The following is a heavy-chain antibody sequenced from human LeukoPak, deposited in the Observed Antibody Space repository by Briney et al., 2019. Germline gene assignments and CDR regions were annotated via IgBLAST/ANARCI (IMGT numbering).Heavy chain of an antibody. V-gene: IGHV3-7*01. D-gene: IGHD6-19*01. CDR1: GFTFSSYW. CDR3: ARDSTFRADQSSGVDY. CDR2: IKQDGSEK. J-gene: IGHJ4*02. Sequence: PGGSLRLSCAASGFTFSSYWMSWVRQAPGKGLEWVANIKQDGSEKYYVDSVKGRFTISRDNAKNSLYLQMNSLRAEDTAVYYCARDSTFRADQSSGVDYWGQGTLVTVSS.